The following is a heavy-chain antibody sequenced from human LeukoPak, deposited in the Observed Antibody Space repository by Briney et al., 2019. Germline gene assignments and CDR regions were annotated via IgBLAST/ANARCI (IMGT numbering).Heavy chain of an antibody. J-gene: IGHJ5*02. V-gene: IGHV1-2*02. Sequence: SVKVSCKASGYTFTGYYMHWLRQAPGQELEGMGWINPNNCGTNYPQKLQGRVTMTSDTSISTAYMELSRLRSEDTAVYYCAREDAAYSRSWYNWLNPWGKGPLVTVSS. CDR2: INPNNCGT. D-gene: IGHD6-13*01. CDR1: GYTFTGYY. CDR3: AREDAAYSRSWYNWLNP.